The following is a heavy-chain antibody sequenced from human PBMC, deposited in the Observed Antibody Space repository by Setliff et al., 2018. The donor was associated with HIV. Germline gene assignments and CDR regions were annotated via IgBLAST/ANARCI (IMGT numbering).Heavy chain of an antibody. CDR1: GFLFHAYW. Sequence: GGSLRLSCAPSGFLFHAYWMSWVRQAPGKGLEWVANIKEDGSEKYYVDSVKGRFTISRDNAENTLYLQMNSLRAEDTAVYYCARVSPWFDPWGQGTLVTVSS. V-gene: IGHV3-7*05. CDR3: ARVSPWFDP. J-gene: IGHJ5*02. CDR2: IKEDGSEK.